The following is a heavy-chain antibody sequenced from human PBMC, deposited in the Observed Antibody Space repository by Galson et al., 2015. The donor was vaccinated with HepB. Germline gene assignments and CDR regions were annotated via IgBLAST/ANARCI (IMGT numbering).Heavy chain of an antibody. Sequence: SVKVSCKASGYTFTSYGISWVRQAPGQGLEWMGWINPNSGGTNYAQKFQGRVTMTRDTSISTAYMELSRLRSDDTAVYYCARSITMIVVVPSADYWGQGTLVTVSS. D-gene: IGHD3-22*01. V-gene: IGHV1-2*02. J-gene: IGHJ4*02. CDR1: GYTFTSYG. CDR2: INPNSGGT. CDR3: ARSITMIVVVPSADY.